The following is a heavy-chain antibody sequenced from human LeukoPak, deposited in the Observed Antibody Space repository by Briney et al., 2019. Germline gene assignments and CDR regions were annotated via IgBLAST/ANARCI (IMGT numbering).Heavy chain of an antibody. CDR3: ARDSNLELDY. Sequence: GGSLRLSCTTSGFTFGDYAMSWVRQAPGKGLEWVGFIRRKDHGGTPEHAASVKGRFTISRDDSKSIAYLQMNSLKTEDTAVYFCARDSNLELDYWGQGTQVTVSS. V-gene: IGHV3-49*04. CDR2: IRRKDHGGTP. J-gene: IGHJ4*02. CDR1: GFTFGDYA. D-gene: IGHD4-11*01.